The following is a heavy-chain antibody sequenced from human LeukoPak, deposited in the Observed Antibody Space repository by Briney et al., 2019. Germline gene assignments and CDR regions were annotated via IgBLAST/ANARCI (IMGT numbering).Heavy chain of an antibody. CDR2: TYYRSKWYN. D-gene: IGHD5-18*01. Sequence: SQTLSLTCAISGDSVSSNTAGWSWIRQSPSRGLEWLGRTYYRSKWYNDYAVSVKSRITINPDTSKNQFSLQLNSVTPEDTAVYYCARARGYSYGYVSNFDYWGQGTLVTVSS. CDR1: GDSVSSNTAG. J-gene: IGHJ4*02. CDR3: ARARGYSYGYVSNFDY. V-gene: IGHV6-1*01.